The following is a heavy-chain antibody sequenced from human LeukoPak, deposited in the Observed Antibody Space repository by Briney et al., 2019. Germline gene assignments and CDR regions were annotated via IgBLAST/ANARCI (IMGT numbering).Heavy chain of an antibody. CDR1: GFTFTGYY. J-gene: IGHJ4*02. Sequence: ASMKLSCKASGFTFTGYYIHWVRQAPGQGLEWMGWVNPNSGGTNYAQMFQGRVTMTRDTSLSTAYMELSWLRSDDTAVYYCARDSYGGNWSLGYWGQGTLVTVSS. CDR2: VNPNSGGT. V-gene: IGHV1-2*02. CDR3: ARDSYGGNWSLGY. D-gene: IGHD4-23*01.